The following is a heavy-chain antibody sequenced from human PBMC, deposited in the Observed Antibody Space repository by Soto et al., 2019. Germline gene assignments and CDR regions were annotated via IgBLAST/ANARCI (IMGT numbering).Heavy chain of an antibody. CDR3: AKDAQDVLLVVSATYFDY. CDR1: GFTFDDYA. Sequence: EVQLVESGGGLVQPGRSLRLSCAASGFTFDDYAMHWVRQAPGKGLAWVSGLSWNSGSIGYADSVKGRFTISRDNTKNSLYLQMNSLRADDTALYYCAKDAQDVLLVVSATYFDYWGQGTLVTVST. J-gene: IGHJ4*02. CDR2: LSWNSGSI. V-gene: IGHV3-9*01. D-gene: IGHD2-15*01.